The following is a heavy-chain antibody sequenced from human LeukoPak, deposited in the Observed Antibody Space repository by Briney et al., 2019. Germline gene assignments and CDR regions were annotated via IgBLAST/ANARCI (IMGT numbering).Heavy chain of an antibody. CDR2: INPNSGGT. Sequence: ASVKVSCKASGYTFTGYYMHWVRQAPGQGLEWMGWINPNSGGTNYAQKFQGRVTMTRDTSISTAYMETSRLRSDDTAVFYCARDSPPHYDILTGYYKIAAFDIWGHGTMVTVSS. D-gene: IGHD3-9*01. V-gene: IGHV1-2*02. J-gene: IGHJ3*02. CDR1: GYTFTGYY. CDR3: ARDSPPHYDILTGYYKIAAFDI.